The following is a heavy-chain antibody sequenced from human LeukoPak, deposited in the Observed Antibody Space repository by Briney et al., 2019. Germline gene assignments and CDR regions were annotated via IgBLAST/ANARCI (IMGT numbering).Heavy chain of an antibody. CDR1: GGSISSSSYY. CDR3: AREVVVATGDY. Sequence: SETLSLTCTVSGGSISSSSYYWGWIRQLPGKGLEWIGSIYYSGSTYYNPSLKSRVTISVDTSKNQFSLKLSSVTAADTAVYYCAREVVVATGDYWGQGTLVTVSS. D-gene: IGHD2-2*01. J-gene: IGHJ4*02. CDR2: IYYSGST. V-gene: IGHV4-39*07.